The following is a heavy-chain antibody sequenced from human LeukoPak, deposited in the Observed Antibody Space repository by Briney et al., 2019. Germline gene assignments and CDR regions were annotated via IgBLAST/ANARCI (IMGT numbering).Heavy chain of an antibody. CDR2: IRGDTSDT. CDR1: GFTFSTYA. D-gene: IGHD6-6*01. CDR3: AKNQGPLKGSYCFDS. Sequence: GGSLRLSCAASGFTFSTYAMSWVRQAPGKGLEWVSTIRGDTSDTYFADSAKGRFTISRDNSRTTLYLQMSSLRAEDTAVYYCAKNQGPLKGSYCFDSWGQGTLVSVSS. V-gene: IGHV3-23*01. J-gene: IGHJ4*02.